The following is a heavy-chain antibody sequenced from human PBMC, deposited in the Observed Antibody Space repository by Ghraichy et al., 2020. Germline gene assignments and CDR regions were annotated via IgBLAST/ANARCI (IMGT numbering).Heavy chain of an antibody. V-gene: IGHV3-21*01. J-gene: IGHJ3*02. CDR1: GFTFSSYS. CDR3: ARDLPPSYYDSSGYYYSYAFDI. Sequence: SCAASGFTFSSYSMNWVRQAPGKGLEWVSSISSSSSYIYYADSVKGRFTISRDNAKNSLYLQMNSLRAEDTAVYYCARDLPPSYYDSSGYYYSYAFDIWGQGTMVTVSS. CDR2: ISSSSSYI. D-gene: IGHD3-22*01.